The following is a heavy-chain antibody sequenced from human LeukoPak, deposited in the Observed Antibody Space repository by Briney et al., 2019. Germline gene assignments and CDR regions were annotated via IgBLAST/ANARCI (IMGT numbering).Heavy chain of an antibody. D-gene: IGHD3-9*01. CDR1: GLTVSSNY. Sequence: GGSLRLSCAASGLTVSSNYMSWVRQAPGKGLEWVAVISYDGSNKYYADSVKGRFTISRDNSKNTLYLQMNSLRAEDTAVYYCAKDVEYDILTGPDYWGQGTLVTVSS. V-gene: IGHV3-30*18. J-gene: IGHJ4*02. CDR3: AKDVEYDILTGPDY. CDR2: ISYDGSNK.